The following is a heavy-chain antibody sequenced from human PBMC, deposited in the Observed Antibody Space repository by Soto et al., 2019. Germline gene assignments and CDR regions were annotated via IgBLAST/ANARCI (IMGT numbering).Heavy chain of an antibody. CDR2: ISTYNGNT. V-gene: IGHV1-18*01. Sequence: QVQLVQSGAEVKKPGTSVKVSCKASGYTFASYDISWVRQAPGQGLEWMGWISTYNGNTNYAQKLQGRVTMTTDTSTSTAYMELRSLRSDDTAVYYCARGFRVAATRWWFDPWGQGTLVTVSS. CDR1: GYTFASYD. CDR3: ARGFRVAATRWWFDP. J-gene: IGHJ5*02. D-gene: IGHD2-15*01.